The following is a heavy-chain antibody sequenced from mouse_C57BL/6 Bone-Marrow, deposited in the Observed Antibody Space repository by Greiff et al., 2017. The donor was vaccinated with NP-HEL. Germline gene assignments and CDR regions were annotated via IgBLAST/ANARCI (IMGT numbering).Heavy chain of an antibody. J-gene: IGHJ4*01. CDR1: GYTFTDYE. V-gene: IGHV1-15*01. CDR2: IDPETGGT. CDR3: TREGAMDY. Sequence: VQLQQSGAELVRPGASVTLSCKASGYTFTDYEMHWVKQTPVHGLEWIGAIDPETGGTAYNQKVKGKARLTADKSSSTAYMELRSLTSEDSAVYYCTREGAMDYWGQGTSVTVSS.